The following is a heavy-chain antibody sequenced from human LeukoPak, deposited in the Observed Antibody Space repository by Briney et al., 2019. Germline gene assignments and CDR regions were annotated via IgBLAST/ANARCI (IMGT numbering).Heavy chain of an antibody. CDR2: ISYDGSNK. CDR3: ARLNYDFWSGYQYYFDY. D-gene: IGHD3-3*01. CDR1: GFTFSSYA. Sequence: PGGSLRLSCAASGFTFSSYAMHWVRQAPGKGLEWVAVISYDGSNKYYADSVKGRFTISRDNSKNTLYLQMNSLRAEDTAVYYCARLNYDFWSGYQYYFDYWGQGTLVTVSS. V-gene: IGHV3-30-3*01. J-gene: IGHJ4*02.